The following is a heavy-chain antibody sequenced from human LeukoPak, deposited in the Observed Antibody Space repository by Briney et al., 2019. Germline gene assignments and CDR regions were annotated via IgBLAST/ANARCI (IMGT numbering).Heavy chain of an antibody. CDR1: GYTFTGYY. D-gene: IGHD3-9*01. CDR3: ARRVFLTAYDY. CDR2: INPNSGGT. J-gene: IGHJ4*02. Sequence: ASVKVSCKASGYTFTGYYMHWVRQAPGQGLEWMGWINPNSGGTKYAQKFQGRVTMTRDTSISTAYMEVSRLTSDDTAVYYCARRVFLTAYDYWGQGTLVTVSS. V-gene: IGHV1-2*02.